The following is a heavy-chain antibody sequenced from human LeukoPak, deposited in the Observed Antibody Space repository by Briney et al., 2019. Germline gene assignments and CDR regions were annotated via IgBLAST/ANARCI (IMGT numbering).Heavy chain of an antibody. J-gene: IGHJ4*02. D-gene: IGHD3-16*01. CDR3: ARARPGGGLGMGDN. CDR2: ISSSSSTI. V-gene: IGHV3-48*01. Sequence: GGSLRLSCAASGFTFSSYSMNWVRQAPGKGLEWVSYISSSSSTIYYADSVKGRFTISRDNAKNSLYLQMNSLTAEDTAVYYCARARPGGGLGMGDNWGQGTLVTVSS. CDR1: GFTFSSYS.